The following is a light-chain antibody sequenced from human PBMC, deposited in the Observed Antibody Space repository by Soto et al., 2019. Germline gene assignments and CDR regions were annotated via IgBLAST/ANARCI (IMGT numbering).Light chain of an antibody. CDR1: SSNVGGYNY. J-gene: IGLJ2*01. Sequence: QSALTQPASVSGSPGQSITISCTGTSSNVGGYNYVSWYQQHPGKSPKLMIYDGSNRPSGVSNRFSGSKSGNTASLTISGRQAEDEADYYCSSYTSSSTLVFGGGTKLTVL. V-gene: IGLV2-14*01. CDR3: SSYTSSSTLV. CDR2: DGS.